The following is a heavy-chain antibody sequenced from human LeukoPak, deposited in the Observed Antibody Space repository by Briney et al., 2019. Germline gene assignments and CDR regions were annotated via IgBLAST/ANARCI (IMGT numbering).Heavy chain of an antibody. V-gene: IGHV4-34*01. CDR3: ARDSGYSSGWYDY. D-gene: IGHD6-19*01. CDR1: GGSFSGYY. Sequence: PSETLSLTCAVYGGSFSGYYWSWIRQPPGKGLEWIGEINHSGSTNYNPSLKSRVTISVDTSKNQFSLKLSSVTAADTAVYYCARDSGYSSGWYDYWGQGTLVTVSS. J-gene: IGHJ4*02. CDR2: INHSGST.